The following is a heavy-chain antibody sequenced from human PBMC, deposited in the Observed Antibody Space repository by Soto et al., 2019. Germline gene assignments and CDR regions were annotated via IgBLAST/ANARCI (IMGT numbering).Heavy chain of an antibody. CDR3: VKDLSQSWQQLVPYGMDV. V-gene: IGHV3-64D*08. Sequence: HPGGSLRLSCSASGFTFSSYAMHWVRQAPGKGLEYVSAISSNGGSTYYADSVKGRFTISRDNSKNTLYLQMSSLRAEDTAVYYCVKDLSQSWQQLVPYGMDVWGQGTTVTVSS. J-gene: IGHJ6*02. D-gene: IGHD6-13*01. CDR1: GFTFSSYA. CDR2: ISSNGGST.